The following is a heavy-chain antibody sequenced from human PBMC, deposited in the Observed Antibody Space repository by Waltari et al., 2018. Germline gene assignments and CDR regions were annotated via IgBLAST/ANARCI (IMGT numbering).Heavy chain of an antibody. CDR1: GGSFSGYY. V-gene: IGHV4-34*01. CDR2: INHSGST. CDR3: ARGARYYFDY. J-gene: IGHJ4*02. Sequence: QVQLQQWGAGLLKPSETLSLTCAVYGGSFSGYYWSWIRQPPGKGLEWIGEINHSGSTNYTPSLRLRVTLSVDTSKNQFSLKLSSVTAADTAVYYCARGARYYFDYWGQGTLVTVSS.